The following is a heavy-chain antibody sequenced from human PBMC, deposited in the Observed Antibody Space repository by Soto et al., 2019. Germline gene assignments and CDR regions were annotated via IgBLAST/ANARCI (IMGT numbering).Heavy chain of an antibody. CDR3: ARAFSGSYPNFDY. CDR1: GFIFRSYA. V-gene: IGHV3-30*09. J-gene: IGHJ4*02. D-gene: IGHD1-26*01. Sequence: LRLSCLASGFIFRSYAMHWVRQAPGKGLEWVAVITYDGANGYYADSVRGRFAISRDNSKSTLFQQMNSLRPEDTAVYYCARAFSGSYPNFDYWGQGTLVTVSS. CDR2: ITYDGANG.